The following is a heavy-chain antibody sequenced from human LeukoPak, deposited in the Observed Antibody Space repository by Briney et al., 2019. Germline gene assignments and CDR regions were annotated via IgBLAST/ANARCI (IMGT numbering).Heavy chain of an antibody. CDR3: ARKRGFNFDY. CDR1: GGSISSGGYY. Sequence: SETLSLTCTVSGGSISSGGYYWSWIRQHPGKGLEWIGYIYYSGSTYYNPSLKSRVTISVDTSKNQFSLKLSSVTAADTAVYYCARKRGFNFDYWGQGTLVAVSS. CDR2: IYYSGST. J-gene: IGHJ4*02. V-gene: IGHV4-31*03. D-gene: IGHD5-12*01.